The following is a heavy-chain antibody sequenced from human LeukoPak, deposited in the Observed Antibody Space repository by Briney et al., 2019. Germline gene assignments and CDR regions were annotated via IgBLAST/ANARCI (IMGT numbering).Heavy chain of an antibody. CDR2: ISYDGSNK. D-gene: IGHD5-18*01. Sequence: GGSLRLSCAASGFTFSSYAMHWVRQAPGKGLEWVAVISYDGSNKYYADSVKGRFTISRDNSKNTLYLQMNSLRAEDTAVYYCARDLMDTAMGPDNYWGQGTLVTVSS. CDR1: GFTFSSYA. V-gene: IGHV3-30-3*01. CDR3: ARDLMDTAMGPDNY. J-gene: IGHJ4*02.